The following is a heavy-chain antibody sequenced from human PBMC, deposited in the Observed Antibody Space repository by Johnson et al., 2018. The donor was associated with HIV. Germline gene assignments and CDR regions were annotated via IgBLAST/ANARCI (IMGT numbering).Heavy chain of an antibody. D-gene: IGHD1-26*01. CDR1: GFTFSSYA. V-gene: IGHV3-30*04. CDR2: ISYGGGKK. J-gene: IGHJ3*02. Sequence: QVQLVESGGGVVQPGRSLRLSCAASGFTFSSYAMHWVRQAPGKGLEWVAVISYGGGKKYYGDSVEGRFTISKDISKNTLYLQMNSLKTEDTAVYYCARAGVGAGAFDIGGQGTMVTVSS. CDR3: ARAGVGAGAFDI.